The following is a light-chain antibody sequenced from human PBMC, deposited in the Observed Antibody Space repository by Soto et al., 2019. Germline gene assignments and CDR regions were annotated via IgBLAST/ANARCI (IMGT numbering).Light chain of an antibody. V-gene: IGKV3-20*01. CDR3: QQYDGSPRT. Sequence: EIVLTQSPGTLSLSPGERATLSCRASQSVGSSYLAWYQQKPGQAPRLLISGASSRAADIPDRFSGSGSGTDFTLTINRLEPEDFAVYYCQQYDGSPRTFGQGTKVDIK. CDR1: QSVGSSY. CDR2: GAS. J-gene: IGKJ1*01.